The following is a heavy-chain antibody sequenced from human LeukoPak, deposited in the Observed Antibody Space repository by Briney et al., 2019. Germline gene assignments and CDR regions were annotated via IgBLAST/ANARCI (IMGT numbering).Heavy chain of an antibody. Sequence: SETLSFTCTVSGGSISSGGYYWSWIRQHPGKGLECIGYIYYSERTYYNPSLKSRVTISVDTSKNQFSLKLSSVTAADTAVYYCARASYCSGGSCDSGGMDVWGQGTTVTVSS. CDR3: ARASYCSGGSCDSGGMDV. V-gene: IGHV4-31*03. CDR1: GGSISSGGYY. D-gene: IGHD2-15*01. J-gene: IGHJ6*02. CDR2: IYYSERT.